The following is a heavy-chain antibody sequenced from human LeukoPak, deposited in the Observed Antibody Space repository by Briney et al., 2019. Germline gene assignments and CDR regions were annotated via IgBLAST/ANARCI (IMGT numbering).Heavy chain of an antibody. Sequence: SGGSLRLSCAASGFTFSSYAMSWLRQAPGEGLEGVSAMSGSGGSPYYAGSVKGRFTISRDNSKNTLYLQMNSLRAEDTAVYYCAKYGVSGPPFDYWGQGTLVTVSS. CDR1: GFTFSSYA. CDR2: MSGSGGSP. V-gene: IGHV3-23*01. CDR3: AKYGVSGPPFDY. J-gene: IGHJ4*02. D-gene: IGHD1-1*01.